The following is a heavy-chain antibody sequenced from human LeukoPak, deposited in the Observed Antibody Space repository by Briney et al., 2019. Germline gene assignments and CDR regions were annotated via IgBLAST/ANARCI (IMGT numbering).Heavy chain of an antibody. CDR2: IIPILGIA. J-gene: IGHJ3*02. D-gene: IGHD4-17*01. CDR3: ARAGGYGDYSDAFDI. Sequence: SVKVSCKASGGTFSSYAISWVRQAPGQGLEWMGRIIPILGIANYAQKFQGRVTITADKSTSTAYMELSSLRSEDTAVYYCARAGGYGDYSDAFDIWGQGTMVTVSS. CDR1: GGTFSSYA. V-gene: IGHV1-69*04.